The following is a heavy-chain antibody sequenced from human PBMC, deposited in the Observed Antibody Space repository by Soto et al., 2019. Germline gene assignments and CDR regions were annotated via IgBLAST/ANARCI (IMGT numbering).Heavy chain of an antibody. D-gene: IGHD6-13*01. Sequence: EAQLLESGGALVQPGGSLRLACATSGLTFSGYSMGWVRQAPGKGLEWVSSIVARGITTYYADSVKGRFTISRDNSKNTLYLQMSSLRDEDTAVYYCAKDLRGPEAGTWYFDLWGRGTLVTVSS. CDR2: IVARGITT. J-gene: IGHJ2*01. CDR3: AKDLRGPEAGTWYFDL. CDR1: GLTFSGYS. V-gene: IGHV3-23*01.